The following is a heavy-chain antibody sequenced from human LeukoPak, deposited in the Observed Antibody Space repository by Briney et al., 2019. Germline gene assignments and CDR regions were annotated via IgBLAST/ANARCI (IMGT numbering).Heavy chain of an antibody. J-gene: IGHJ4*02. Sequence: GGSLRLSCAASGFTFSSYEMNWVRQAPGKGLEWVSYISSSGSTIYYADSVKGRFTISRDNAKNSLYLQMNSLRAEDTAVYYCAKDEGWYSSTSLQHDYWGQGTLVTVSS. CDR1: GFTFSSYE. CDR3: AKDEGWYSSTSLQHDY. V-gene: IGHV3-48*03. D-gene: IGHD2-2*01. CDR2: ISSSGSTI.